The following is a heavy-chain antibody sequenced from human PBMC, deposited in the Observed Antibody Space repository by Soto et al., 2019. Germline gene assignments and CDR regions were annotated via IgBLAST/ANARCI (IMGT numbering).Heavy chain of an antibody. CDR2: INPSGGST. CDR1: GYTFTSYY. J-gene: IGHJ4*02. Sequence: QVQLVQSGAEVKKPGASVKVSCKASGYTFTSYYMHWVRQAPGQGLEWMGIINPSGGSTSYAQKFQGRVTMTRDTSTSTVYMELSSLRSEDTAVYYCARVSDFWSGYPQSLGYWGQGTLVTVSS. D-gene: IGHD3-3*01. CDR3: ARVSDFWSGYPQSLGY. V-gene: IGHV1-46*01.